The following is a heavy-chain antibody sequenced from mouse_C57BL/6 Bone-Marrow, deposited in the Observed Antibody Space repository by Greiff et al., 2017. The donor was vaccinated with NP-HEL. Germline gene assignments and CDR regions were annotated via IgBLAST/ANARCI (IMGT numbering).Heavy chain of an antibody. CDR1: FYTFTSYW. CDR2: IHPNSGST. J-gene: IGHJ2*01. D-gene: IGHD2-13*01. V-gene: IGHV1-64*01. CDR3: VTGDY. Sequence: VQLQQPGAELVTPFSSFPFSFNSSFYTFTSYWMHWVKQRPGQGLEWIGMIHPNSGSTNYIEKFKSKATLTVDKSSSTAYMQLSSLTSEDSAVYCCVTGDYWGQGTTLTVSS.